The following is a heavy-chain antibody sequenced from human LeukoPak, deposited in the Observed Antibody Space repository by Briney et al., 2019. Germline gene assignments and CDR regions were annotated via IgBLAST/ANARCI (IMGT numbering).Heavy chain of an antibody. CDR3: ARIRGAGADYYYYYMDV. CDR2: IHHSGST. D-gene: IGHD3-3*01. J-gene: IGHJ6*03. Sequence: SETLSLTCAVYGGSFSGYYWSWIRQPPGKGLEWIGEIHHSGSTNYNPSLKSRVTISVDKSKNQFSLKLNSVTAADTAMYYCARIRGAGADYYYYYMDVWGKGTTVTISS. CDR1: GGSFSGYY. V-gene: IGHV4-34*01.